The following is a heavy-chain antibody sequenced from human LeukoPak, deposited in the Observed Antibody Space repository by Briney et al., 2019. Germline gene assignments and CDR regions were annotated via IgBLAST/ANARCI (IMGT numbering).Heavy chain of an antibody. D-gene: IGHD3-10*01. V-gene: IGHV3-23*01. CDR1: GFIFSTYG. CDR3: AKGGGYGSGTYSED. J-gene: IGHJ4*02. Sequence: GGSLRLSCAASGFIFSTYGMTWFRQAPGRGLEWVSGISASGLNTYYADSVKGRFTSSRDNSKNMLYLQMNSLRAEDTAVYYCAKGGGYGSGTYSEDWGQGILVTVSS. CDR2: ISASGLNT.